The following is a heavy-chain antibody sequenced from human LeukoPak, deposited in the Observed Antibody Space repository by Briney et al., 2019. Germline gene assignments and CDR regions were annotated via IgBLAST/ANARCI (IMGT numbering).Heavy chain of an antibody. Sequence: PGGSLRLSCAASGFTVSSNYMSWVRQAPGKGLEWVSVIYSGGSTYYADSVKGRFTISRDNSKNTLYLQMNSLRAEDTAVYYCARGLMGQKCYFDYWGQGTLVTVSS. D-gene: IGHD2-8*01. CDR2: IYSGGST. V-gene: IGHV3-53*01. CDR1: GFTVSSNY. CDR3: ARGLMGQKCYFDY. J-gene: IGHJ4*02.